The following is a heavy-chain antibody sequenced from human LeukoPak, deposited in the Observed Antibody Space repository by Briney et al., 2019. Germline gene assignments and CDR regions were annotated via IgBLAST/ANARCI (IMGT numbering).Heavy chain of an antibody. V-gene: IGHV1-69*05. Sequence: SVKVSCKASGGTFSSYAISWVRQAPGQGLEWMGRIIPIFGTASYAQKFQGRVTITTDESTSTAYMELSSLRSEDTAVYYCASLTTVTTGDDYWGQGTLVTVSS. CDR1: GGTFSSYA. CDR3: ASLTTVTTGDDY. J-gene: IGHJ4*02. CDR2: IIPIFGTA. D-gene: IGHD4-17*01.